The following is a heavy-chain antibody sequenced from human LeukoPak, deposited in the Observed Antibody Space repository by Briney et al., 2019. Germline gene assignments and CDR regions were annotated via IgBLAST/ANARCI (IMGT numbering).Heavy chain of an antibody. V-gene: IGHV3-23*01. CDR3: AKDSQTLKRATFFDY. Sequence: GGSLRLSCAVSGITLSNYGMSWVRQAPGKGLEWVAGISDSGGNTKYADSVKGRFTISRDNSKNTLYLQMNSLRAEDTAVYYCAKDSQTLKRATFFDYWGQGTLVTVSS. CDR1: GITLSNYG. CDR2: ISDSGGNT. J-gene: IGHJ4*02. D-gene: IGHD1-26*01.